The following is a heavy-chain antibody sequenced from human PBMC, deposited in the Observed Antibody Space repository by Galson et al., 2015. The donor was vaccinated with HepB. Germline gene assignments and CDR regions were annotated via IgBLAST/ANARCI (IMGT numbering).Heavy chain of an antibody. Sequence: SLRLSCAASGFTFSNAWMSWVRQAPGKGLEWVGRIKSKTDGGTTDYAAPVEGRFTISRDDSKNTLYLQMNSLKTEDTAVYYCTTGRYYYDSSGYYPRGYFDYWGQGTLVTVSS. CDR2: IKSKTDGGTT. V-gene: IGHV3-15*01. CDR1: GFTFSNAW. CDR3: TTGRYYYDSSGYYPRGYFDY. J-gene: IGHJ4*02. D-gene: IGHD3-22*01.